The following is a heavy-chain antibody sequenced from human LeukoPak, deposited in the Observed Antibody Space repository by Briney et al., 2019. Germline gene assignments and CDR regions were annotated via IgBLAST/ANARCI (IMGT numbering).Heavy chain of an antibody. V-gene: IGHV4-59*01. Sequence: TSSETLSLTCTVSGGSISSSYWSWIRQPPGKGLEWIGYSYYSGNTNYNPSLKSRVTISVDTSKNQFSLKLTSVTAADTAVYYCARASRGHDYWGQGTLVTVSS. CDR3: ARASRGHDY. D-gene: IGHD3-10*01. CDR1: GGSISSSY. J-gene: IGHJ4*02. CDR2: SYYSGNT.